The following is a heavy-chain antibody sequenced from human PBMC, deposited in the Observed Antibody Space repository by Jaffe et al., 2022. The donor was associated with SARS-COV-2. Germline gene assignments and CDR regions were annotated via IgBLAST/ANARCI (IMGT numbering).Heavy chain of an antibody. CDR3: ATDRPHWRNTWKRLDS. Sequence: QVQIVESGGGVVQPGTSLRLSCIGSGFTFPRYGMHWVRQAPGKGLEWVAFISYDGTDEDYADSVKGRFTISRDNSKNTLNLQMHSLKIEDTALYYCATDRPHWRNTWKRLDSWGQGTQVTVSS. V-gene: IGHV3-30*03. D-gene: IGHD1-20*01. CDR1: GFTFPRYG. J-gene: IGHJ4*02. CDR2: ISYDGTDE.